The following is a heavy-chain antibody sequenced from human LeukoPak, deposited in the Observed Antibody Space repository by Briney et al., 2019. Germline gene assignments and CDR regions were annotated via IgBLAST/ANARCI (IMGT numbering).Heavy chain of an antibody. J-gene: IGHJ4*02. CDR2: IYSGGST. CDR3: ARTPRWGDYDSSGYSYYFDY. V-gene: IGHV3-53*01. CDR1: GFTVSSNY. Sequence: GGSLRLSCAASGFTVSSNYMSWVRQAPGKGLEWVSVIYSGGSTYYADSVKGRFTISRDNSKNSLYLQMNSLRAEDTAVYYCARTPRWGDYDSSGYSYYFDYWGQGTLVTVSS. D-gene: IGHD3-22*01.